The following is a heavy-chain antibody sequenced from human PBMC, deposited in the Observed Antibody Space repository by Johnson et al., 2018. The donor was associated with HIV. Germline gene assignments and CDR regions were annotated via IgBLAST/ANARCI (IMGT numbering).Heavy chain of an antibody. J-gene: IGHJ3*02. Sequence: QVQLVESGGGVVQPGRSLRLSCAASGFTFSDYYMSWIRQAPGKGLEWVSYISSSGSTYYADSVQGRFTLSRDNSQNTLYLQMNSLRAEDTAVYYCAKEGRGGAFDIWGQGTMVTVSS. CDR2: ISSSGST. V-gene: IGHV3-11*04. CDR1: GFTFSDYY. D-gene: IGHD2-15*01. CDR3: AKEGRGGAFDI.